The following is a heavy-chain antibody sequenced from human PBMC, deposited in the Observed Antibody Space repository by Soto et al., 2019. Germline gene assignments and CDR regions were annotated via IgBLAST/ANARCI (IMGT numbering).Heavy chain of an antibody. V-gene: IGHV3-30-3*01. D-gene: IGHD3-22*01. CDR3: SRAPFDSSGYFAY. Sequence: GGSLRLSCAASGFTFSRYSMHWVRQAPGKGLEWVAAISYDETNESYADSVKGRFTISRDTSKNTLFLQMNSLRPEDTAVYFCSRAPFDSSGYFAYWGQGTLFTVSS. CDR2: ISYDETNE. J-gene: IGHJ4*02. CDR1: GFTFSRYS.